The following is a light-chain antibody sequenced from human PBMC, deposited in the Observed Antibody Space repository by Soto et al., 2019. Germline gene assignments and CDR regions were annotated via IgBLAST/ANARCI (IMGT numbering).Light chain of an antibody. Sequence: QAVVTQSPSLSASLGASVRLTCTLSSGHSSNSIAWHQQQPEKGPRYLMKINSDGSHNKGDGIPDRFSGSSSGAERYLTISSLQSDDEADYYCQTWGTGIRVFGGGTKLTVL. J-gene: IGLJ3*02. CDR1: SGHSSNS. V-gene: IGLV4-69*01. CDR3: QTWGTGIRV. CDR2: INSDGSH.